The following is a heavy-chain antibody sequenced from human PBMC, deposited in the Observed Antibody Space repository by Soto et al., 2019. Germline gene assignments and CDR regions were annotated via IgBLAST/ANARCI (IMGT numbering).Heavy chain of an antibody. CDR1: GFTFSSYA. D-gene: IGHD2-15*01. CDR2: ISYDGSNK. Sequence: ESGGGVVQPGRSLRLSCAASGFTFSSYAMHWVRQAPGKGLEWVAVISYDGSNKYYADSVKGRFTISRDNSKNTLYLQMNSLRAEDTAVYYCASALGYCSGGSCNDYWGQGTLVTVSS. J-gene: IGHJ4*02. V-gene: IGHV3-30-3*01. CDR3: ASALGYCSGGSCNDY.